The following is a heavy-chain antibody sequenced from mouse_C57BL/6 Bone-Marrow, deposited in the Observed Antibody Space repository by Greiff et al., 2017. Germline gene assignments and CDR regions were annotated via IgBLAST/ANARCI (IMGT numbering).Heavy chain of an antibody. CDR2: ISAGGSYT. D-gene: IGHD3-1*01. CDR1: GFTFSSYA. CDR3: ASGRALAL. V-gene: IGHV5-4*03. Sequence: EVKLVESGGGLVRPGGSLKFSCAASGFTFSSYAMPWVRQTPEKRLEWVATISAGGSYTYYPDNVKGRVTISRDNATNNRYLQMSHLKSEDTAMYYCASGRALALWGQGTTLTVSS. J-gene: IGHJ2*01.